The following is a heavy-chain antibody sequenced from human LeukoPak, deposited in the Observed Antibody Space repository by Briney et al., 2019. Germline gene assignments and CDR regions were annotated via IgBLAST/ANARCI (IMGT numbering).Heavy chain of an antibody. Sequence: SETLSLTCTVSGGSISRYYWSWIRQPPGKGLEWIGYIYYSGSTNYNPSLKSRVTISVDTSKNQFSLKLSSVTAADTAVYYCARHPGSSFLNSYYYYGMDVWGQGTTVTVSS. CDR3: ARHPGSSFLNSYYYYGMDV. CDR1: GGSISRYY. D-gene: IGHD6-13*01. V-gene: IGHV4-59*08. J-gene: IGHJ6*02. CDR2: IYYSGST.